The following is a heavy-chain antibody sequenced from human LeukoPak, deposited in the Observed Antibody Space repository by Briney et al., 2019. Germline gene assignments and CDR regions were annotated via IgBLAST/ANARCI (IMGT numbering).Heavy chain of an antibody. V-gene: IGHV4-34*01. Sequence: SETLSLTCAVYGGSFSGYYWSWIRQPPGKGLEWIGEINHSGSTNHNPSLKSRVTISVDTSKNQFSLKLSSVTAADTAVYYCARGRGVTTPRWFDPWGQGTLVTVSS. CDR2: INHSGST. CDR1: GGSFSGYY. J-gene: IGHJ5*02. CDR3: ARGRGVTTPRWFDP. D-gene: IGHD4-17*01.